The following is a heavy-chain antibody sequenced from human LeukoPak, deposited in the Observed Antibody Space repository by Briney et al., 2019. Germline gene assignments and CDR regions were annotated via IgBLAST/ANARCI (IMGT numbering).Heavy chain of an antibody. Sequence: QSGGSLRLSCAASGFTFSSYSMNWVRQAPGKGLEWVANIKQDGSEKYYVDSVKGRVIISRDNAKNSLYLQMNSLRAEDTAVYYCARIDYQDTSGPIDYWGRGTLVTVSS. D-gene: IGHD3-22*01. CDR2: IKQDGSEK. CDR3: ARIDYQDTSGPIDY. V-gene: IGHV3-7*01. J-gene: IGHJ4*02. CDR1: GFTFSSYS.